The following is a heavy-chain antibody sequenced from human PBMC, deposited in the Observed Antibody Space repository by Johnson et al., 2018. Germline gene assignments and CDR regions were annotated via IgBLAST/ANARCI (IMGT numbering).Heavy chain of an antibody. CDR1: GFSFSSYG. CDR2: ISYDGSNK. CDR3: ARGALYNDYGDYNYYDDGMDV. J-gene: IGHJ6*02. D-gene: IGHD4-17*01. Sequence: VQLLESGGGVVQXGRSLRLSCSASGFSFSSYGMHWVRQAPGKGLEWLTIISYDGSNKYYADSVKGRFTISRDNPKNPLYLQMTSLRAEDTAVYYSARGALYNDYGDYNYYDDGMDVWGQGTTVTVSS. V-gene: IGHV3-30*03.